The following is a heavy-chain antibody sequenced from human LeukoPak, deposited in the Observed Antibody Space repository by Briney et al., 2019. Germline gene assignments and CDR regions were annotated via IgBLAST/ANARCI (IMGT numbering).Heavy chain of an antibody. V-gene: IGHV4-59*08. CDR3: ARGKPSYGSGTFYRPLEPNYMDV. Sequence: PSETLSLTCTVSGGSISSYYWSWIRQPPGKGLEWIGSIDQSGSTYYNPSLKSRVTISVDTSKNKFSLKLSSVTAADTAVYYCARGKPSYGSGTFYRPLEPNYMDVWGKGTTVTVSS. J-gene: IGHJ6*03. D-gene: IGHD3-10*01. CDR1: GGSISSYY. CDR2: IDQSGST.